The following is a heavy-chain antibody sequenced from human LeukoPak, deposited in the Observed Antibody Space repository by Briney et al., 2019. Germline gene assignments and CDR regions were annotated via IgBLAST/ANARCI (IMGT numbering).Heavy chain of an antibody. CDR2: ISAYNGNT. Sequence: ASVKVSCKASGYTFTSYGISWVRQAPGQGLEWMGWISAYNGNTNYAQKLQGRVTMTTDTSTSTAYMELRSLRSDDTAVCYCARERVAAAGFYYYYGMDVWGQGTTVTVSS. V-gene: IGHV1-18*01. CDR1: GYTFTSYG. J-gene: IGHJ6*02. CDR3: ARERVAAAGFYYYYGMDV. D-gene: IGHD6-13*01.